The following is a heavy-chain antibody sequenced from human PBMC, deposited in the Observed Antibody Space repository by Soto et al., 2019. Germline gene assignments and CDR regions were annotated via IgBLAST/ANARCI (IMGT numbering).Heavy chain of an antibody. V-gene: IGHV3-73*01. Sequence: PGGSLRLSCAASGFTFSGSAMHWVRQASGKGLEWVGRIRSKANSYATAYAASVKGRFTISRDDSKNTAYLQMNSLKTEDTAVYYCTSRSIAAAGTGYWGQGTLVTVSS. CDR3: TSRSIAAAGTGY. J-gene: IGHJ4*02. CDR2: IRSKANSYAT. D-gene: IGHD6-13*01. CDR1: GFTFSGSA.